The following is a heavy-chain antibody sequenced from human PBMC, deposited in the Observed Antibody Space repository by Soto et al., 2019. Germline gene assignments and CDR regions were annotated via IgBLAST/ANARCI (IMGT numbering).Heavy chain of an antibody. Sequence: GGSLRLSCAVSGLTVSSNYMSWVRQAPGEGLEWVSVIYSGGSTFYADSVKGRFTISRDSSKNTLYLQMNSLRPEDTAVYYCTRGPYGTGGDYYYGMDVWGQGTKVTVSS. D-gene: IGHD3-10*01. J-gene: IGHJ6*02. CDR1: GLTVSSNY. V-gene: IGHV3-53*05. CDR3: TRGPYGTGGDYYYGMDV. CDR2: IYSGGST.